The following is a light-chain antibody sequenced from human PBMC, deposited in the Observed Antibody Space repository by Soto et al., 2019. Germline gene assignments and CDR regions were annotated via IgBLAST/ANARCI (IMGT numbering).Light chain of an antibody. V-gene: IGLV2-14*03. Sequence: QSVLTQPASVSGSPGQLITISCTGTSSDVGGYNYVSWYQQHPGKAPKLMIYDVSNRPSGVSNRFSGSKSGNTASLTISGLQAEDEADDYCSSYTSSSLHVFGTGTKLTVL. J-gene: IGLJ1*01. CDR2: DVS. CDR3: SSYTSSSLHV. CDR1: SSDVGGYNY.